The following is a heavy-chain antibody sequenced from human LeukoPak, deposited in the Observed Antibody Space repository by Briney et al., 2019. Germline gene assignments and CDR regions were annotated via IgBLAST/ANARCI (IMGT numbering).Heavy chain of an antibody. CDR1: GFTFSSYW. CDR3: ARAGSSSVGRPLDY. J-gene: IGHJ4*02. D-gene: IGHD6-19*01. V-gene: IGHV3-74*01. CDR2: IESDGSST. Sequence: LGGSLRLSCAASGFTFSSYWMHWVRQAPGKGLVWVSRIESDGSSTNYADSVKGRFTISRDNAKNTLYLQTNSLRAEDTAVYYCARAGSSSVGRPLDYWGQGTVVTVSS.